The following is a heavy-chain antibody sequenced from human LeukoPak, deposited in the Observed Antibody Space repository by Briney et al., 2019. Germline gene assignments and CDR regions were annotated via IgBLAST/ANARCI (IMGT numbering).Heavy chain of an antibody. CDR3: ARVLAAGVYYFDY. CDR1: GLTFSDYY. J-gene: IGHJ4*02. V-gene: IGHV3-11*06. D-gene: IGHD6-13*01. Sequence: GGSLRLSCAASGLTFSDYYMSWIRQAPGKGLEWVSYISSSSSYTNYADSVKGRFTISRDNAKNSLYLQMNSLRAEDTAVYYCARVLAAGVYYFDYWGQGTLVTVSS. CDR2: ISSSSSYT.